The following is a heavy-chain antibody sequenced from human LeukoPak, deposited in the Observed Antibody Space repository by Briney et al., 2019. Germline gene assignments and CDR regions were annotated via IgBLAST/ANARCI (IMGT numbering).Heavy chain of an antibody. D-gene: IGHD2-2*01. CDR2: INPNDGDT. Sequence: ASVKVSCKASGYIFTDYYMHWVRQAPGQGFEWMGWINPNDGDTNYAQKFQGRVTMTRDTSISTAHMGVSRLRSDDTAVYYCARANFLYCSSSTCLFDYWGQGTLVTVSS. V-gene: IGHV1-2*02. CDR3: ARANFLYCSSSTCLFDY. CDR1: GYIFTDYY. J-gene: IGHJ4*02.